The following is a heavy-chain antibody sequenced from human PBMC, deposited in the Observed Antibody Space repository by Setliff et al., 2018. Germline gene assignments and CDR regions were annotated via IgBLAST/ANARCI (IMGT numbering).Heavy chain of an antibody. J-gene: IGHJ4*02. Sequence: PGGSLRLSCTASGFTFGDYAMSWVRQALGKGLEWVGFIRSKAYGGTTEYAASVKGRFTISRDDSKSIAYLQMNSLKTEDTAVYYCTRAAYDSSGYYPTAYFDYWGQGTLVTVSS. CDR2: IRSKAYGGTT. CDR1: GFTFGDYA. CDR3: TRAAYDSSGYYPTAYFDY. V-gene: IGHV3-49*04. D-gene: IGHD3-22*01.